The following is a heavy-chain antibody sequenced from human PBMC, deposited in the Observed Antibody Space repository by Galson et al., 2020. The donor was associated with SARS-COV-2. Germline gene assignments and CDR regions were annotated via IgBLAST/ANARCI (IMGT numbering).Heavy chain of an antibody. D-gene: IGHD2-21*02. Sequence: SETLSLTCAVYGGSFSGYYWSWIRQPPGKGLEWIGEINSSGSTNYNPSLKSRVTISVDTSTNNFSLKQSSVTAADTAVYYCARGENFFLVGTATRMCYFDYWGRGTLATVSS. CDR1: GGSFSGYY. J-gene: IGHJ4*02. CDR2: INSSGST. CDR3: ARGENFFLVGTATRMCYFDY. V-gene: IGHV4-34*01.